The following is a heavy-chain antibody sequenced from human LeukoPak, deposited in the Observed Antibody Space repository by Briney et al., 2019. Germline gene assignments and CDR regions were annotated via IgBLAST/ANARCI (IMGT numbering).Heavy chain of an antibody. CDR1: GYTFTSYY. D-gene: IGHD3-10*01. CDR2: INPNSGGT. Sequence: ASVKVSCKASGYTFTSYYMHWVRQAPGQGLEWMGWINPNSGGTNYAQKFQGRVTMTRDTSISTAYMELSRLRSDDTAVYYCARGLYGSGSRHFAYWGQGTLVTVSS. V-gene: IGHV1-2*02. CDR3: ARGLYGSGSRHFAY. J-gene: IGHJ4*02.